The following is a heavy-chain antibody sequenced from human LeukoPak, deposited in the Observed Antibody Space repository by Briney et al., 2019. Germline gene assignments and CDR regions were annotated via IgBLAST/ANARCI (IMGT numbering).Heavy chain of an antibody. CDR3: AKRPRGNYLDPFDY. J-gene: IGHJ4*02. V-gene: IGHV3-23*01. Sequence: GRSLRLSCAASGSTFSTYATSWVSPAPRNGREWVSGISGSGGSTYYADSVKGRFTISRDNSKNRLYLQMNSLRAEDTAVYYCAKRPRGNYLDPFDYWGQGTLVTVSS. D-gene: IGHD3-10*01. CDR2: ISGSGGST. CDR1: GSTFSTYA.